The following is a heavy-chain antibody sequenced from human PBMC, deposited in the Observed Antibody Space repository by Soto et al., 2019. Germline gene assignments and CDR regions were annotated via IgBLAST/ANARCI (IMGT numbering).Heavy chain of an antibody. J-gene: IGHJ5*02. D-gene: IGHD3-10*01. CDR1: GFTFGTTD. V-gene: IGHV3-23*01. Sequence: GGSLRLSCAASGFTFGTTDMSWVRQAPGEVLEWVSTIDGSGGITYYADSVKGRFTISRDNSRNTVYLQMNGLRGDDTALYYCVKNSGWFNTWGQGALVTVSS. CDR3: VKNSGWFNT. CDR2: IDGSGGIT.